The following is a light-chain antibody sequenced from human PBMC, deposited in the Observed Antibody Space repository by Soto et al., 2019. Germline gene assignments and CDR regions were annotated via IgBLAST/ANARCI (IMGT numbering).Light chain of an antibody. CDR1: QGVTTN. Sequence: ERVMTQSPGTLCVSPGERSSLSCRAGQGVTTNFAWYQQKSGQPPRLLIYDVSIRATGVPARFSGTGSETDFTLTISGLQSEDSAVYFCQQYNNWPFSFGQGTRLEI. J-gene: IGKJ5*01. CDR2: DVS. CDR3: QQYNNWPFS. V-gene: IGKV3-15*01.